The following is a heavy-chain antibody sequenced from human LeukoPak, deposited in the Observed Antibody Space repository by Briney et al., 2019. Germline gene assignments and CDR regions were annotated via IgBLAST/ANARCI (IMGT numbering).Heavy chain of an antibody. Sequence: PGGTLRLSCAASGLIVSNNYMSWVRQAPGKGLEWVSIVYSGGHTYYADSVKGRFTTSRDKSKNTLYLQMSSLRAEDTAVYYCARDLIYGDYRGGAFDIWGQGTMVTVSS. CDR3: ARDLIYGDYRGGAFDI. CDR1: GLIVSNNY. V-gene: IGHV3-66*01. D-gene: IGHD4-17*01. J-gene: IGHJ3*02. CDR2: VYSGGHT.